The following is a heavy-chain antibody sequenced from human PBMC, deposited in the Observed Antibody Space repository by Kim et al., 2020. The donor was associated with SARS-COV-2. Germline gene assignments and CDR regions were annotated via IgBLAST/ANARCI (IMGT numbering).Heavy chain of an antibody. J-gene: IGHJ6*02. CDR3: VRGVAVSGMDV. Sequence: NDYAVSVKSRITINPDTSKNQFSLQLNSVTPEDTAVYYCVRGVAVSGMDVWGQGTTVTVSS. CDR2: N. V-gene: IGHV6-1*01. D-gene: IGHD6-19*01.